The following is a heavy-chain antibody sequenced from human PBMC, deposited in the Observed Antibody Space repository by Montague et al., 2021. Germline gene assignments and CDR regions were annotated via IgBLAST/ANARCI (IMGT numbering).Heavy chain of an antibody. CDR1: GGSISSYY. J-gene: IGHJ6*03. CDR2: IYHSGST. Sequence: SETLSLTCSVSGGSISSYYWTWIRQSPGKGLEWIGHIYHSGSTDYNPSLKSRVTILVDTPKKQFSLKLNSVTAADTAVYYCARERSDVDTVDYIYYHMDVWGKGTPVTVSS. D-gene: IGHD3-3*01. V-gene: IGHV4-59*13. CDR3: ARERSDVDTVDYIYYHMDV.